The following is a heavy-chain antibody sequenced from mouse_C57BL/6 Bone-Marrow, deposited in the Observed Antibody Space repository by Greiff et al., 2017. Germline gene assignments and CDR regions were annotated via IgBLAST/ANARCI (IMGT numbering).Heavy chain of an antibody. V-gene: IGHV1-42*01. D-gene: IGHD1-1*01. CDR3: ADYYGSSWWFAY. CDR2: ITPSTGGT. CDR1: GYSFTGYY. J-gene: IGHJ3*01. Sequence: VQLQQSGPELVKPGASVKISCKASGYSFTGYYMNWVKQSPEKSLEWIGEITPSTGGTTYNQKFKAKATLTVDKSSSTAYMQLKSLTSEDSAVYYCADYYGSSWWFAYWGQGTLVTVSA.